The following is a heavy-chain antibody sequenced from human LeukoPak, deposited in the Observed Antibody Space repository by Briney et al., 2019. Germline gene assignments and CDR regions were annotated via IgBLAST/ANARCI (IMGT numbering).Heavy chain of an antibody. D-gene: IGHD1-26*01. CDR3: ARAFSSREHP. CDR1: GGSFSGYY. V-gene: IGHV4-34*01. Sequence: SETLSLTCAVYGGSFSGYYWSWIRQPPGKGLEWIGEINHSGRTNYNPSLKSRVTISVDTSKNQFSLKLSSVTAADTAVYYCARAFSSREHPWGQGTLVTVSS. J-gene: IGHJ5*02. CDR2: INHSGRT.